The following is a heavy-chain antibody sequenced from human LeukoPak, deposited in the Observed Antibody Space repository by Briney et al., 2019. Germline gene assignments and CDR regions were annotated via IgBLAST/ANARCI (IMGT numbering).Heavy chain of an antibody. Sequence: SETLSLTCTVSGGSISSSSYYWGWIRQPPGKGLEWIGSIYYSGSTYYNPSLKSRVTISVDTSKNQFSLKLSSVTAADTAAYYCARLITIFGVDPDYWGQGTLVTVSS. CDR2: IYYSGST. CDR3: ARLITIFGVDPDY. D-gene: IGHD3-3*01. J-gene: IGHJ4*02. CDR1: GGSISSSSYY. V-gene: IGHV4-39*01.